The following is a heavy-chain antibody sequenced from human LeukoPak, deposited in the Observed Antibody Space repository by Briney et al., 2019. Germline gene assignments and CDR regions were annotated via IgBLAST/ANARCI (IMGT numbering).Heavy chain of an antibody. Sequence: SETLSLTCTVSGDSIRRSSEYWAWIRQAPGKGLEWIGTIYYSGTTYYSPSLKSRVTISVDTSKNQFSLKLSSVTAADTAVYYCARGRYCSSTSCYQALSALDYWGQGTLVTVSS. CDR1: GDSIRRSSEY. J-gene: IGHJ4*02. D-gene: IGHD2-2*01. CDR3: ARGRYCSSTSCYQALSALDY. V-gene: IGHV4-39*07. CDR2: IYYSGTT.